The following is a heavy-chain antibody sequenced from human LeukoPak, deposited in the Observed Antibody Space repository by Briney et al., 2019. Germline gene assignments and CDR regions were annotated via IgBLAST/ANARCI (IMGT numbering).Heavy chain of an antibody. J-gene: IGHJ4*02. CDR1: GGSITSYY. D-gene: IGHD6-13*01. Sequence: SETLSLTCTVSGGSITSYYWSWIRQPPGKGLEWIGYMYYSGNSYYNPSLKSRVTISVDTSKNQFSLKLSSMTAADTAVYYCASYSNSWYYFYYWGQGTLVTVSS. V-gene: IGHV4-59*01. CDR2: MYYSGNS. CDR3: ASYSNSWYYFYY.